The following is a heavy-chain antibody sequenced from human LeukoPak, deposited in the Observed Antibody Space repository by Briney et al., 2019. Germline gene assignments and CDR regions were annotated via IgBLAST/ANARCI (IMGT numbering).Heavy chain of an antibody. Sequence: GGSLRLSCAASGFTFSSYGMHWVRQAPGKGLEWVAIIAYDGSNKYYADSVRGRFTISRDNSKHTLYLQMNSLRAEDTAVYYCAARSTMTDDYWGQGTLVTVSS. CDR1: GFTFSSYG. CDR2: IAYDGSNK. V-gene: IGHV3-30*03. J-gene: IGHJ4*02. D-gene: IGHD3-22*01. CDR3: AARSTMTDDY.